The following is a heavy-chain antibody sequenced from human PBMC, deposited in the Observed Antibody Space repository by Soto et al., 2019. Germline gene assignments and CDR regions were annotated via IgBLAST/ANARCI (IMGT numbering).Heavy chain of an antibody. D-gene: IGHD6-19*01. Sequence: ASVKVSCKASGYTFTSYGISWVRQAPGQGLEWMGWISAYNGNTNYAQKLQGRVTMTTDTSTSTAYMELRSLRSDDTAVYYCARTYSSGWYFGLPSGYWGQGTLVTVSS. CDR1: GYTFTSYG. V-gene: IGHV1-18*01. J-gene: IGHJ4*02. CDR3: ARTYSSGWYFGLPSGY. CDR2: ISAYNGNT.